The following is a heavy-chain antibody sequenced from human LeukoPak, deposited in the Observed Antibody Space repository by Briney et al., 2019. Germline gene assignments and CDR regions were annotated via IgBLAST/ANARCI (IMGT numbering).Heavy chain of an antibody. CDR3: ARKRYSSTDRRFDP. J-gene: IGHJ5*02. D-gene: IGHD6-13*01. V-gene: IGHV1-3*01. Sequence: KFQGRVTITGDTSASTAYMELSSLRSEDTAVYYCARKRYSSTDRRFDPWGQGTLVTVSS.